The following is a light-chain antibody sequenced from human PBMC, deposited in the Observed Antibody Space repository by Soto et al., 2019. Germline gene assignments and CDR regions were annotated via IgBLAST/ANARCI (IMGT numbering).Light chain of an antibody. Sequence: QSVLTQAPSASGTPGQRVTISCSGSSSNIGSNTVNWYQQLPGTAPKLLIYNNAQRPSGVPDRFSGSKSGTSASLAIGGLQSEDEADYYCAVWDDSLNGGVFGGGTKLTVL. J-gene: IGLJ3*02. CDR3: AVWDDSLNGGV. V-gene: IGLV1-44*01. CDR1: SSNIGSNT. CDR2: NNA.